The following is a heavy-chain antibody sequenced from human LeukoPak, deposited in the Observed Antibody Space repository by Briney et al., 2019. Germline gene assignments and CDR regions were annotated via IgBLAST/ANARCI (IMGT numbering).Heavy chain of an antibody. Sequence: GESLKISCKGSGYSFTSYWIGWVRQMPGKGLEWMGIIYPADSTAKYSPSFQGQVTISVDKSISTAYLQWSRLEASDTAVFYCARHPKSGYTGYESGYWGQGTLVTGSS. D-gene: IGHD5-12*01. CDR3: ARHPKSGYTGYESGY. V-gene: IGHV5-51*01. CDR2: IYPADSTA. J-gene: IGHJ4*02. CDR1: GYSFTSYW.